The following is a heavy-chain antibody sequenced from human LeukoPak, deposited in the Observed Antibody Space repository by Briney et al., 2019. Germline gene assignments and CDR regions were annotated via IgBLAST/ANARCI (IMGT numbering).Heavy chain of an antibody. CDR3: ARDLSPYCGGDCYAFDY. CDR1: GYTFTSYY. Sequence: SVKVSCKASGYTFTSYYMHWVRQAPGQGLEWMGGIIPIFGTASYAQKFQGRVTITADESTSTAYMELSSLRSEDTAVYYCARDLSPYCGGDCYAFDYWGQGTLVTVSS. CDR2: IIPIFGTA. J-gene: IGHJ4*02. V-gene: IGHV1-69*13. D-gene: IGHD2-21*02.